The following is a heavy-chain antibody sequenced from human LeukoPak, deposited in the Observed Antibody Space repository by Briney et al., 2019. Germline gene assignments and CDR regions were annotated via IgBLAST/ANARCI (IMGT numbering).Heavy chain of an antibody. CDR1: GGSISSYF. J-gene: IGHJ6*02. V-gene: IGHV4-59*01. CDR2: IYYSGST. CDR3: ARGAGNYYFYGMDV. Sequence: PETLPLTCTVSGGSISSYFWSWIRQPPGKGLEWIGHIYYSGSTNYNPSLKSRVTVSVDTSKNQFSLKLSSVTAADTAVYYCARGAGNYYFYGMDVWGQGTTVTVSS.